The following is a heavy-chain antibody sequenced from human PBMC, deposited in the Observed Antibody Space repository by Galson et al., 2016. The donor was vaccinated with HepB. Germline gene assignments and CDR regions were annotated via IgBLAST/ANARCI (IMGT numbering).Heavy chain of an antibody. CDR1: GFTFSTYW. Sequence: SVRLSCAGSGFTFSTYWMNWVRQAPGKGLEWVASIKQDGSETYYVDSVKGRFTISRDNAKNSVSLQMNSLRADDTAIYYCVKDSRGISGRDSVVHWGQGTLVTVSS. J-gene: IGHJ4*02. D-gene: IGHD4-23*01. CDR3: VKDSRGISGRDSVVH. CDR2: IKQDGSET. V-gene: IGHV3-7*03.